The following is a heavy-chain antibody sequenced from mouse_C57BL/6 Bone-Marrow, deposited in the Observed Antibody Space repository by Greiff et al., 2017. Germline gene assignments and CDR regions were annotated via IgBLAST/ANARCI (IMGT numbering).Heavy chain of an antibody. Sequence: ELMLVESGGGLVQPGESLKLSCESNEYEFPSHDMSWVRKTPEKRLELVAAINSDGGSTYYPDTMERRFIISRDNTKKTLYLQMSGLRSEDTALYYCARWGPYDYPFAYWGQGTLVTVSA. V-gene: IGHV5-2*03. CDR2: INSDGGST. J-gene: IGHJ3*01. D-gene: IGHD2-4*01. CDR3: ARWGPYDYPFAY. CDR1: EYEFPSHD.